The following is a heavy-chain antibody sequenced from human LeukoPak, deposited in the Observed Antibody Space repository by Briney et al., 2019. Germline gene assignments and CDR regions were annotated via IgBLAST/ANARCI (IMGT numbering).Heavy chain of an antibody. V-gene: IGHV4-34*01. CDR1: GGSFSGYY. J-gene: IGHJ4*02. CDR2: INHSGST. CDR3: ARESIAAAVDY. D-gene: IGHD6-13*01. Sequence: PSETLSLTCAVYGGSFSGYYWSWIRQPPGKGLEWIGEINHSGSTNYNPSLKSRVTISVDTSKNQSSLKLSSVTAADTAVYYCARESIAAAVDYWGQGTLVTVSS.